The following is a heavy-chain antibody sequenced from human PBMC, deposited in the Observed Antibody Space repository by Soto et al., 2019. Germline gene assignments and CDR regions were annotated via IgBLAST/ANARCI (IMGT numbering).Heavy chain of an antibody. V-gene: IGHV5-51*01. CDR1: GYSFTSYW. J-gene: IGHJ6*03. Sequence: PGGSLKISCKGSGYSFTSYWIGWVRQMPGKGLEWMGIIYPGDSDTRYSPSFQGQVTISADKSISTAYLQWSSLKASDTAMYYCARHIRGCGYSYDCYMDVWGKGTTVTVSS. CDR2: IYPGDSDT. D-gene: IGHD5-18*01. CDR3: ARHIRGCGYSYDCYMDV.